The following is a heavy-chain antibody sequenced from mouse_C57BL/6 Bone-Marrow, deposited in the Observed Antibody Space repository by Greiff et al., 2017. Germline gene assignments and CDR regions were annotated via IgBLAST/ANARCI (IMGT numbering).Heavy chain of an antibody. CDR1: GYTFTSYG. J-gene: IGHJ3*01. CDR3: ERRGGYYSNWFAY. V-gene: IGHV1-81*01. Sequence: VQLQQSGAELARPGASVKLSCKASGYTFTSYGISWVKQRTGQGLEWIGEIYPRSGNTYYNEKFKGKATLTADKSSSTAYMELRSLTSEDSAVYFCERRGGYYSNWFAYWGQGTLVTVSA. D-gene: IGHD2-5*01. CDR2: IYPRSGNT.